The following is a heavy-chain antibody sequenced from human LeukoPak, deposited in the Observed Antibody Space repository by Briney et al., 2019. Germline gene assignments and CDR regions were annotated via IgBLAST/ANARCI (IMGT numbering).Heavy chain of an antibody. J-gene: IGHJ3*02. D-gene: IGHD2-21*02. CDR3: ARKDVVVVTDAFDI. V-gene: IGHV4-59*01. Sequence: TSETLSLTCTVSGGSISSYYWSWIRQPPGKGLEWIGYIYYSGSTNYNPSLKSRVTISVDTSKNQFSLKLSSVTAADTAVYYCARKDVVVVTDAFDIWGQGTMVTVSS. CDR2: IYYSGST. CDR1: GGSISSYY.